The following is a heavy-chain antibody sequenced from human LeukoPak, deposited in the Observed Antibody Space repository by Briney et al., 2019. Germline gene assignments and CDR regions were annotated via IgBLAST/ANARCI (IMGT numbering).Heavy chain of an antibody. CDR1: GFTISSYA. J-gene: IGHJ4*02. D-gene: IGHD2-2*01. V-gene: IGHV3-23*01. CDR2: ISGSGGST. CDR3: AKGPKYCSSTSCHAGYFDY. Sequence: GGSQRLSCAASGFTISSYAMSWVRQAPGKGLEWVSAISGSGGSTYYADSVKGRFTISRDNFKNTLYLQMNSLRAEDTAVYYCAKGPKYCSSTSCHAGYFDYWGQGTLVTVSS.